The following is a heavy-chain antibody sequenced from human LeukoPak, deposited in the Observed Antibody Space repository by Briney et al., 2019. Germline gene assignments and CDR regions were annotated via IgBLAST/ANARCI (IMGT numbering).Heavy chain of an antibody. CDR2: INNKDGSEK. CDR3: ARHIPGGNNDFDY. J-gene: IGHJ4*02. CDR1: GFTFSKRW. Sequence: GGSLRLSCVASGFTFSKRWMTWVRQAPGKGLEWVANINNKDGSEKYYVDSVEGRFTVSRDNAKSSLYLQMNSLRVEDTAVYYCARHIPGGNNDFDYWGQGTLVTVSS. V-gene: IGHV3-7*01. D-gene: IGHD1/OR15-1a*01.